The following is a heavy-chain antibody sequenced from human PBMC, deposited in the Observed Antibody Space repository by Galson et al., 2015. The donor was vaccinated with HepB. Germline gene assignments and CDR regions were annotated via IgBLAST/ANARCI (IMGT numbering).Heavy chain of an antibody. V-gene: IGHV3-49*04. D-gene: IGHD3-10*01. Sequence: SLRLSCAASGFTFNDYYMSWVRQAPGKGLERVGFIRTKAYGGTTEYAASVKGRFSISRDDSKSIAYLQMNSLKTEDTAMYYCTRDRRPSRWFGDSDAFDIWGPGTMVTVSS. J-gene: IGHJ3*02. CDR2: IRTKAYGGTT. CDR3: TRDRRPSRWFGDSDAFDI. CDR1: GFTFNDYY.